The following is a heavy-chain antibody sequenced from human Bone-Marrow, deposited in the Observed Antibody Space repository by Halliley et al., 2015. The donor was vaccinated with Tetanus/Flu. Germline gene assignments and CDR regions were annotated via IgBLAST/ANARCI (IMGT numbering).Heavy chain of an antibody. CDR2: SGGKT. D-gene: IGHD2-15*01. V-gene: IGHV3-23*01. Sequence: SGGKTYYADSVKGRFPISRDNSKNPLYLDMNSLRAEDTAVYYCARWDLGFVEVVAAATRFDYWGQGAQVTVSS. CDR3: ARWDLGFVEVVAAATRFDY. J-gene: IGHJ4*02.